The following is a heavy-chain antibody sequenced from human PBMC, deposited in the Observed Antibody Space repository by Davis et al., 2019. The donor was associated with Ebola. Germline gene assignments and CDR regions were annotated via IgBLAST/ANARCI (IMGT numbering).Heavy chain of an antibody. D-gene: IGHD2-2*01. Sequence: GESLKISCAAYGFTFSNFAMNWVRQAPGKGLEWVSGISGSGGSTYYAGSVKGRFTISRDNSKNTLYLRMNSLRAEDTAVYYCARGQGYCSSTSCLYYYYYMDVWGKGTTVTVSS. CDR2: ISGSGGST. J-gene: IGHJ6*03. CDR3: ARGQGYCSSTSCLYYYYYMDV. CDR1: GFTFSNFA. V-gene: IGHV3-23*01.